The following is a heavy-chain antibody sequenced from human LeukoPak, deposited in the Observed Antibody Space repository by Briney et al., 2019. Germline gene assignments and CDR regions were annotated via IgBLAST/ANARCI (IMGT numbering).Heavy chain of an antibody. Sequence: GGSLRLSCAASGFTFSSYAMSWVRQAPGKGLEWVSGMTLDSGRIGYADSVKGRFTISRDNSKNTLSLQMNSLRAEDTAVYYCAKDLPVGLLWFGESPGFDYWGQGTLVTVSS. CDR3: AKDLPVGLLWFGESPGFDY. D-gene: IGHD3-10*01. CDR2: MTLDSGRI. V-gene: IGHV3-23*01. J-gene: IGHJ4*02. CDR1: GFTFSSYA.